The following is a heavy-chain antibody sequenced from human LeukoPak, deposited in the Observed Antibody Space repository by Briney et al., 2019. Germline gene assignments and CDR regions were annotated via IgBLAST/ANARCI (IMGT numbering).Heavy chain of an antibody. CDR2: MYLSGTT. V-gene: IGHV4-4*02. CDR3: AGLVGRYSSGLYYYYFDY. J-gene: IGHJ4*02. CDR1: VDSIIRLDL. D-gene: IGHD3-22*01. Sequence: SETLALTSSVSVDSIIRLDLWSWVGQPPGKGLKWNGVMYLSGTTHTNPSVKSRVTISIDKSKNQFFLNLSSVTAADTAVYYCAGLVGRYSSGLYYYYFDYWGQGTLVTVSS.